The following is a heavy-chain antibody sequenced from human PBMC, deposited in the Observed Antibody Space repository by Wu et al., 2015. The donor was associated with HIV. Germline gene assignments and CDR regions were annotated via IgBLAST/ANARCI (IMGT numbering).Heavy chain of an antibody. D-gene: IGHD5-12*01. V-gene: IGHV1-69*14. J-gene: IGHJ6*03. CDR1: GDTFNKYA. Sequence: QVQLVQSGAGVRKPGSSVMVSCKASGDTFNKYAINWVRQAPGQGLEWMGGIVPVYNTPNYAEKFQDRVTITADRSTSTAYMELSSLRSADTAIYYCARGRYSGYDSPXVYYYYMDVVGLGDHRHRLL. CDR2: IVPVYNTP. CDR3: ARGRYSGYDSPXVYYYYMDV.